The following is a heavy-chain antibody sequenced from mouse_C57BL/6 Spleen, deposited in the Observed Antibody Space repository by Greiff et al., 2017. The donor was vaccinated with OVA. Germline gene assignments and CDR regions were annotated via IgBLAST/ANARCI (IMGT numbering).Heavy chain of an antibody. D-gene: IGHD1-1*01. CDR1: GFTFSSYA. V-gene: IGHV5-4*01. CDR3: ARDRGITTVVADWYFDV. J-gene: IGHJ1*03. Sequence: DVKLVESGGGLVKPGGSLKLSCAASGFTFSSYAMSWVRQTPEKRLEWVATISDGGSYTYYPDNVKGRFTTSRDNAKNNLYLQMSHLKSEDTAMYYCARDRGITTVVADWYFDVWGTGTTVTVSS. CDR2: ISDGGSYT.